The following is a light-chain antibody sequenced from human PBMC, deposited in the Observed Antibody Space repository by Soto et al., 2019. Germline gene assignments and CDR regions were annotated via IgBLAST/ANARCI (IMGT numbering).Light chain of an antibody. J-gene: IGKJ5*01. CDR2: GVS. Sequence: EIVLTQSPGTLSLSPGETATLSCRASQTIGRNYLAWYQQKPGQAPRLLISGVSTRATGIPDRFSGSGSGTDFTLTISRLEPEDVAVYYCQQYAPSPAITFGQGTRLEI. V-gene: IGKV3-20*01. CDR1: QTIGRNY. CDR3: QQYAPSPAIT.